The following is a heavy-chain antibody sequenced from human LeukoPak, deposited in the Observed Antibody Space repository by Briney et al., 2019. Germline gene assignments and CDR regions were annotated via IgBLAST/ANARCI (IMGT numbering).Heavy chain of an antibody. CDR1: GFTFSSYG. D-gene: IGHD2-15*01. V-gene: IGHV3-33*01. Sequence: GRSLRLSCAASGFTFSSYGMHWVRQAPGKGLEWVAVIWCDGSNKYYADSVKGRFTISRDNSKNTLYLQMNSLRAEDTAVYYCAGGYCSGGSCLRAFDIWGQGTMVTVSS. CDR3: AGGYCSGGSCLRAFDI. CDR2: IWCDGSNK. J-gene: IGHJ3*02.